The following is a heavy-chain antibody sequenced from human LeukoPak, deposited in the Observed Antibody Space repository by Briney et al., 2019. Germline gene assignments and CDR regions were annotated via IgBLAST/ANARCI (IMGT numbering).Heavy chain of an antibody. CDR3: ARGRWLRLFDY. Sequence: GGSLRLSCAASGFTVRSTYMSWVRQAPGKGLEWVSIIYAGGSAYYADSVGGRLTISRDDSKNTLYLQMNSLRAEDTAVYYCARGRWLRLFDYWGQGTLVTVSS. CDR2: IYAGGSA. CDR1: GFTVRSTY. J-gene: IGHJ4*02. V-gene: IGHV3-66*01. D-gene: IGHD5-24*01.